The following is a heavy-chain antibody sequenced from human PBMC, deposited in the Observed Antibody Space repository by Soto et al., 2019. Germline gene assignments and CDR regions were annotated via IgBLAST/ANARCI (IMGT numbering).Heavy chain of an antibody. CDR1: GGSFSGYY. Sequence: PSETLSLTCAVYGGSFSGYYWSWIRQPPGKGLEWIGEINHSGSTNYNPSLKSRVTISVDTSKNQFSLKLSSVTAADTAVYYCARGDILTPFDYWGQGTLVTVS. CDR2: INHSGST. J-gene: IGHJ4*02. CDR3: ARGDILTPFDY. V-gene: IGHV4-34*01. D-gene: IGHD3-9*01.